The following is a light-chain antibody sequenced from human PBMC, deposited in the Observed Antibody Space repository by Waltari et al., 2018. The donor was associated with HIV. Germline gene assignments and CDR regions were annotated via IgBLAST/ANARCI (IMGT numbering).Light chain of an antibody. J-gene: IGLJ3*02. CDR3: QSADYSGVWV. V-gene: IGLV3-25*03. Sequence: YELTPAPSVSGSPGPTARTTCFGETLARQYTYWYQQKPGQAPVVEIYKDSERPSGIPERFSGSSSGKTVTLTISGVQAEDEADYYCQSADYSGVWVFGGGTKLTVL. CDR1: TLARQY. CDR2: KDS.